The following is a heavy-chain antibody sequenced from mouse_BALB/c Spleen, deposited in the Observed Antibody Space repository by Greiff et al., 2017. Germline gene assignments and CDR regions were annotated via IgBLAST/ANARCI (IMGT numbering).Heavy chain of an antibody. D-gene: IGHD1-1*01. J-gene: IGHJ4*01. CDR3: ARGITTGYYAMDY. Sequence: DVKLVESGGGLVKPGGSLKLSCAASGFTFSSYAMSWVRQTPEKRLEWVASISSGGSTYYPDSVKGRFTISRDNARNILYLQMSSLRSEDTAMYYCARGITTGYYAMDYWGQGTSVNVSS. CDR2: ISSGGST. CDR1: GFTFSSYA. V-gene: IGHV5-6-5*01.